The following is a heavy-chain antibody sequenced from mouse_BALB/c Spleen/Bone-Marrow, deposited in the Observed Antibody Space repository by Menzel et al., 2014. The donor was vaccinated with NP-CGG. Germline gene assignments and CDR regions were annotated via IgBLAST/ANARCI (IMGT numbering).Heavy chain of an antibody. Sequence: VQLKESGPELVKPGASVKVSCKASGYAFXRYNMYWVKQSHGKSLEWIGYIDPYSGGTNYNQKFKGKATLTVDKSSSTAYMHLNSLASEDSAVYYCARELSRAMDYWGQGTSVTVSS. CDR1: GYAFXRYN. CDR2: IDPYSGGT. J-gene: IGHJ4*01. V-gene: IGHV1S135*01. CDR3: ARELSRAMDY. D-gene: IGHD2-12*01.